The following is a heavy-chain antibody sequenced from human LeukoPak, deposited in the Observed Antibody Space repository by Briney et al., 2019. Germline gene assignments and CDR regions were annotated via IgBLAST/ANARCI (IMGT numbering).Heavy chain of an antibody. V-gene: IGHV5-10-1*01. J-gene: IGHJ3*02. Sequence: PGESLQISCQGSGYSFTSYWIGWVRQMPGKGLEWMGRIDPSDSYTNYSPSFQGHVTISADKSISTAYLQWSSLKASDTAMYYCASLHCSSTSCYIWGQGTMVTVSS. D-gene: IGHD2-2*01. CDR1: GYSFTSYW. CDR2: IDPSDSYT. CDR3: ASLHCSSTSCYI.